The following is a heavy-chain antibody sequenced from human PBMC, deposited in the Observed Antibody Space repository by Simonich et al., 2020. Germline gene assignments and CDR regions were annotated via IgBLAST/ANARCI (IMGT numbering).Heavy chain of an antibody. Sequence: QLQLQESGPGLVKPSETLSLTCTVSGGSISSSSYYWGLIRQPPGKGLEWIGSIYYSGGTYTNPSLKSRVTISVDTSKNQFSLKLSSVTAADTAVYYCARHAGFAFDIWGQGTMVTVSS. CDR1: GGSISSSSYY. V-gene: IGHV4-39*01. D-gene: IGHD6-13*01. J-gene: IGHJ3*02. CDR2: IYYSGGT. CDR3: ARHAGFAFDI.